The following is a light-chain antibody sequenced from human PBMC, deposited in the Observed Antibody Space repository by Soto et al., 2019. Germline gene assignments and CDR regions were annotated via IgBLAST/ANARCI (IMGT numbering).Light chain of an antibody. J-gene: IGKJ1*01. CDR1: QSVSSY. CDR2: DAS. V-gene: IGKV3-15*01. Sequence: EIVMTQSPATLSVSPGERATLSCRASQSVSSYLAWYQQKPGQAPMLLIYDASTRATGIPVRFSGSGSGTEFTLTISSLQSEDFGVYYCQQNKDWPGTFGQGTKVEIK. CDR3: QQNKDWPGT.